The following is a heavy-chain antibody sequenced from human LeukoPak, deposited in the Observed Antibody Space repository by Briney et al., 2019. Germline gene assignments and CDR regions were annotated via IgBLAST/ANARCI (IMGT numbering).Heavy chain of an antibody. V-gene: IGHV3-48*03. Sequence: GGSLRLSCAASGFTFSSYEMNWVRQAPGKGLEWVSYISSSGSTIYYADSVKGRFTISRDNAKNSLYLQMNSLRAEDMALYYCAKGGGGRLIYYYYMDVWGKGTTVTISS. CDR1: GFTFSSYE. J-gene: IGHJ6*03. CDR2: ISSSGSTI. CDR3: AKGGGGRLIYYYYMDV. D-gene: IGHD3-16*01.